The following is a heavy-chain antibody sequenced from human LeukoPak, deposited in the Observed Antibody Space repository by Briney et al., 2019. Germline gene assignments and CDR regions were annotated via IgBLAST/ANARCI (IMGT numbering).Heavy chain of an antibody. V-gene: IGHV4-34*01. D-gene: IGHD3-9*01. CDR1: GGSFSGYY. J-gene: IGHJ4*02. Sequence: SETLPLTCAVYGGSFSGYYWSWIRQPPGKGLEWIGEINHSGSTNYNPSLKSRVTISVDTSKNQFSLKLSSVTAADTAVYYCARGGDDILTGYYYFDYWGQGTLVTVSS. CDR3: ARGGDDILTGYYYFDY. CDR2: INHSGST.